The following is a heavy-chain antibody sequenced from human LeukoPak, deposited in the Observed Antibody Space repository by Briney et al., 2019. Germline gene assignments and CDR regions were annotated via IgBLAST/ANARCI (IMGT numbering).Heavy chain of an antibody. V-gene: IGHV4-59*12. Sequence: RASETLSLTCTVSGGSISSYYWSWIRQPPGKGLEWIGYIYYSGSTNYNPSLKSRVTISVDTSKNQFSLRLSSVTAADTAVYYCARDQGSTPDYWGQGTLVTVSS. CDR3: ARDQGSTPDY. CDR1: GGSISSYY. D-gene: IGHD6-13*01. CDR2: IYYSGST. J-gene: IGHJ4*02.